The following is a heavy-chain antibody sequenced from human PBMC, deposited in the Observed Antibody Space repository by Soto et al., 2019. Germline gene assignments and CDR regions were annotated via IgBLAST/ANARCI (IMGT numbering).Heavy chain of an antibody. CDR1: GFTFSSYA. CDR2: ISGSGGST. V-gene: IGHV3-23*01. Sequence: VQLLESGGGLVQPGGSLRLSCAASGFTFSSYAMSWVRQAPGKGLEWVSAISGSGGSTYYADSVKGRFTISRDNSKNSLYLQMNSLRAEDTAVYYCAKDLGVGAKGGAYFDYWGQGTLVTVSS. J-gene: IGHJ4*02. D-gene: IGHD1-26*01. CDR3: AKDLGVGAKGGAYFDY.